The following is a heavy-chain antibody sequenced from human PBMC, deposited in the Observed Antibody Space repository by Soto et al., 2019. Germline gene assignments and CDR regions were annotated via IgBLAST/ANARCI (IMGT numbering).Heavy chain of an antibody. V-gene: IGHV4-31*03. CDR2: IYYTGNT. Sequence: QVQLQESGPGLVKPSQTLSLTCTVSCASIGSGAYYWSWIRQHPGRGLEWIGYIYYTGNTFYNPSLESRLTISVDTSKNQFSLKLSSVTAADTAVYFCARARGVVAYFDSWGQGTLVTVSS. D-gene: IGHD3-3*01. CDR3: ARARGVVAYFDS. CDR1: CASIGSGAYY. J-gene: IGHJ4*02.